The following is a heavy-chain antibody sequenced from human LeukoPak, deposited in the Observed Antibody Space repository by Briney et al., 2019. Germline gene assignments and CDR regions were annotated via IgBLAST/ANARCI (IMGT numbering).Heavy chain of an antibody. CDR1: GGSISNYY. D-gene: IGHD6-13*01. CDR3: ARGAAVVY. Sequence: PSETLSLTCTVSGGSISNYYWNWIRQPPGKGLEWIGYIYYTGSTNYNPSLKSRVTISVDTSKNQFSLKLSSVTAADTAVYFCARGAAVVYWGQGTLVTVSS. J-gene: IGHJ4*02. CDR2: IYYTGST. V-gene: IGHV4-59*01.